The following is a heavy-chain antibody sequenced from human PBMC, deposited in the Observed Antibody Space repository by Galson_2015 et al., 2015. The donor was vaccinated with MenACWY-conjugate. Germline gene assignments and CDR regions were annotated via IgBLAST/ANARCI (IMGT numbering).Heavy chain of an antibody. Sequence: ETLSLTCAVYGGSFSGYYWSWIRQPPGKGLEWIGEINHSGSTNYNPSLKSRVIISVGTSKNQFSLKLSSVTAADTAVYYCARGSRFILNHYYDSRLRNSLFDPWGQGTLVTVSS. CDR3: ARGSRFILNHYYDSRLRNSLFDP. V-gene: IGHV4-34*01. CDR2: INHSGST. D-gene: IGHD3-22*01. J-gene: IGHJ5*02. CDR1: GGSFSGYY.